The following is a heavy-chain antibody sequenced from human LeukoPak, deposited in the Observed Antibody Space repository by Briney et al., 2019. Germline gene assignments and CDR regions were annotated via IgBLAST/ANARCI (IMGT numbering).Heavy chain of an antibody. CDR2: IYYSGST. J-gene: IGHJ4*02. CDR1: GGSISSYY. CDR3: AMMLEALDY. Sequence: SETLSLTCTVSGGSISSYYWSWIRQPPGKGLEWIGYIYYSGSTNYNPSLKSRVTISVDTSRNQFSLKLSSVTAADTAVYYCAMMLEALDYWGQGTLVTVSS. D-gene: IGHD1-1*01. V-gene: IGHV4-59*01.